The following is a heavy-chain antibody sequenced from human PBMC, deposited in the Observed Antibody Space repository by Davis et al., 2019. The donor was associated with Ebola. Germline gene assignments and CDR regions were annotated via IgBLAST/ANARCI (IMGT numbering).Heavy chain of an antibody. CDR2: IIHSGST. J-gene: IGHJ3*02. CDR1: GGSFRGYH. D-gene: IGHD3-9*01. Sequence: PGGSLRLSCDVYGGSFRGYHWSWLRQSPEKGLEWIGEIIHSGSTKYNPSLRSRVTISVDTSKNQLSLQLNSVTAADTAVYYCSRGGGLRYFARDAFDIWGQGTMVIVSS. CDR3: SRGGGLRYFARDAFDI. V-gene: IGHV4-34*01.